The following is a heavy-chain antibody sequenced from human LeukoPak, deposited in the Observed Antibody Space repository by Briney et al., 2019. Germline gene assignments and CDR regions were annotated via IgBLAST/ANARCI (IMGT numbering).Heavy chain of an antibody. CDR3: ARWDSSGYPFDY. V-gene: IGHV4-31*03. J-gene: IGHJ4*02. Sequence: SETLSLTCTVSGGSISSGGYYWSWIGQHPGQGLEWIGYIYYSGSTYYNPSLKSRVTISVDTSKNQFSLKLSSVTAADTAVYYCARWDSSGYPFDYWGQGTLVTVSS. CDR2: IYYSGST. CDR1: GGSISSGGYY. D-gene: IGHD3-22*01.